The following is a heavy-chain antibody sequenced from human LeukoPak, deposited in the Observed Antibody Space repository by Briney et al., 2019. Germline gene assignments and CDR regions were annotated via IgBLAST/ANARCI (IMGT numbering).Heavy chain of an antibody. J-gene: IGHJ5*02. CDR1: GGTFSSYA. V-gene: IGHV1-69*05. Sequence: SVKVSCKASGGTFSSYAISWVRQATGQGLEWMGGIIPIFGTANYAQKFQGRVTITTDESTSTAYMELSSLRSEDTAVYYCARGGGYGDLRLDPWGQGTLVTVSS. CDR3: ARGGGYGDLRLDP. D-gene: IGHD4-17*01. CDR2: IIPIFGTA.